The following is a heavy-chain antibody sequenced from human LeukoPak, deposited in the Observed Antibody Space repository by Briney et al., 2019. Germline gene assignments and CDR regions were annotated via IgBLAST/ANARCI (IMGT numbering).Heavy chain of an antibody. CDR1: GFTFSSYS. Sequence: GGSLRLSCAASGFTFSSYSLNWVRQAPGKGLEWVSSISSTSNYIFYADSVKGRFTVSRDNAKNSLYLQMNSLRAEDSAVYYCARVVVAATLGNWFDPWGQGTLVTVSS. V-gene: IGHV3-21*01. CDR3: ARVVVAATLGNWFDP. CDR2: ISSTSNYI. J-gene: IGHJ5*02. D-gene: IGHD6-19*01.